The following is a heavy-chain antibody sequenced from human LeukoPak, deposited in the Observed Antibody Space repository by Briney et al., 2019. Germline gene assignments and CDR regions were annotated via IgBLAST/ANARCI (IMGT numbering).Heavy chain of an antibody. D-gene: IGHD3-22*01. J-gene: IGHJ2*01. CDR3: ARDRDSRWDFDL. V-gene: IGHV3-11*06. Sequence: GGSLRLSCAASGFTFSDSYMIWIRQAPGKGLEWVSYISSGTTYTIYADSVKGRFTISRDNAKNSLFLQMNSLRADDTAVYYCARDRDSRWDFDLWGRGTLVTVSS. CDR1: GFTFSDSY. CDR2: ISSGTTYT.